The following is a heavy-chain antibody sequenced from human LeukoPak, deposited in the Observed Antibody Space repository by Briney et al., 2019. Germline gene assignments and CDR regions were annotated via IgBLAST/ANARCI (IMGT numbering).Heavy chain of an antibody. CDR2: ISYDVGKK. CDR1: GFTFSSYG. V-gene: IGHV3-30*18. J-gene: IGHJ4*02. CDR3: AKGGARLHSYYFDY. D-gene: IGHD1-26*01. Sequence: GGSLRLSCAASGFTFSSYGMHWVRQAPGKGLEWVAVISYDVGKKYYADSVKGRFTISRDNSKNTLYLQMNSLRAEDTAVFYCAKGGARLHSYYFDYWGQGTLVTVSS.